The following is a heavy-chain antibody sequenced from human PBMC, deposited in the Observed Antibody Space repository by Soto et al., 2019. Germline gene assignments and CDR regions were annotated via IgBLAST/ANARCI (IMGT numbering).Heavy chain of an antibody. D-gene: IGHD3-10*01. Sequence: PSETLSLTCTVSGGSIRSYYCSWIRQPPGKGLEWIGYIYYSGSTNYNPSLKSRVTISVDTSKNQFSLKLSSVTAADTAVYYCARGLGVRAGFGEFLYYYYGMDVWGQGTTVTVSS. V-gene: IGHV4-59*01. CDR2: IYYSGST. CDR1: GGSIRSYY. J-gene: IGHJ6*02. CDR3: ARGLGVRAGFGEFLYYYYGMDV.